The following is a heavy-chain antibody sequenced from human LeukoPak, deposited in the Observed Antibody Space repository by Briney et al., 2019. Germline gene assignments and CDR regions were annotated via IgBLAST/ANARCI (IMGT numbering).Heavy chain of an antibody. CDR2: INPDGSIT. CDR3: AKGSYYDSSGSFYFDY. J-gene: IGHJ4*02. V-gene: IGHV3-74*01. CDR1: GVTFSNIW. Sequence: PGGSLRLSCAASGVTFSNIWMYWVRQAPGKGMNWVALINPDGSITTYADSVKGRFTISRDNSKNTLYVQVNSLGTEDTAAYYCAKGSYYDSSGSFYFDYWGQGTLVTVSS. D-gene: IGHD3-22*01.